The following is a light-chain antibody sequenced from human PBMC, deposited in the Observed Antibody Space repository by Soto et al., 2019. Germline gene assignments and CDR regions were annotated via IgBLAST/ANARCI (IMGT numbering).Light chain of an antibody. V-gene: IGKV3-20*01. CDR3: HQYAYSPQT. CDR1: QSVGNNY. J-gene: IGKJ5*01. Sequence: EIVLTQSPGTLSLSPGESTTLSCRASQSVGNNYLAWYQQKPGQAPSLLIYNAFNRATGIPGRFSGSGSGTDFTLSISSLEPEDFAVYYCHQYAYSPQTFGQGTRLEIK. CDR2: NAF.